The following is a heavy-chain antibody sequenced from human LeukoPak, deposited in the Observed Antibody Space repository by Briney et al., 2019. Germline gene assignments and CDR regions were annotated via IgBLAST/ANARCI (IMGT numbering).Heavy chain of an antibody. V-gene: IGHV3-33*01. CDR3: TRPNGYSNGWFFDY. CDR2: IWYDGSNN. D-gene: IGHD6-19*01. CDR1: GFTFNSYG. J-gene: IGHJ4*02. Sequence: GGSLRLSCAASGFTFNSYGMHWVRQAPGKGLEWLAVIWYDGSNNYYADSVKGRFTISRDNSKIRLDLQRNSPRAEVTAVYYCTRPNGYSNGWFFDYWGQGTLVTASS.